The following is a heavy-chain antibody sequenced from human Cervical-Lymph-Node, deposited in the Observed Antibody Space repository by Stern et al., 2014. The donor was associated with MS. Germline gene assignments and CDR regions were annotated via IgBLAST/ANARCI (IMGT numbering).Heavy chain of an antibody. J-gene: IGHJ4*02. D-gene: IGHD2-21*01. V-gene: IGHV3-11*01. Sequence: VQLVESGGGLVKPGGSRRLSCAASGFTFSDYYMSWIRQAPGKGLEWISHISGSGSPTHYADSVKGRFTISRDNAQNSLYLQMNSLRAEDTAVYYCARCSFLRGGACHYWGQGMLVTVSS. CDR3: ARCSFLRGGACHY. CDR2: ISGSGSPT. CDR1: GFTFSDYY.